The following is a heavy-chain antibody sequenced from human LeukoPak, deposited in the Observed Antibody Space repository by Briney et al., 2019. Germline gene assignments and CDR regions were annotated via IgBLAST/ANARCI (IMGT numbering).Heavy chain of an antibody. CDR1: GESFSGYY. CDR3: ARGLGYRYGHHAHDY. V-gene: IGHV4-34*01. J-gene: IGHJ4*02. D-gene: IGHD5-18*01. CDR2: IYHSGST. Sequence: SETLSLTCAVYGESFSGYYWSWIRQPPRKGREWVGEIYHSGSTNYNPSLKSRVTISVDTSKNQFSLKLRSVTAADTAVYYCARGLGYRYGHHAHDYWGQGTLVTVSS.